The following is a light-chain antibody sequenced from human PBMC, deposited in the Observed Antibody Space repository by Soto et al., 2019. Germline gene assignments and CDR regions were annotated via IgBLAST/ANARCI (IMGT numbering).Light chain of an antibody. V-gene: IGLV2-8*01. Sequence: QAVVTQPPSASGSPGQSVTISCTGTSSDVGGYNYVSWYQQHPGKAPKLMIYEVSKRPSGVPDRFSGSKSGNTASLTVSGLQAEDEADYYCSSYAGSNNWVFGGGIKLTVL. CDR2: EVS. CDR1: SSDVGGYNY. CDR3: SSYAGSNNWV. J-gene: IGLJ3*02.